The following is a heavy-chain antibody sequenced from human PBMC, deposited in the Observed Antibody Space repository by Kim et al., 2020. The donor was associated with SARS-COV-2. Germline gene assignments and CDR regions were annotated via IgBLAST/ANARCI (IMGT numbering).Heavy chain of an antibody. D-gene: IGHD3-10*01. CDR2: IDPSDSYT. J-gene: IGHJ5*02. CDR1: GYSFTSYW. CDR3: ARLKGELLYGSMEFWFDP. V-gene: IGHV5-10-1*01. Sequence: GESLKISCKGSGYSFTSYWISWVRQMPGKGLEWMGRIDPSDSYTNYSPSFQGHVTISADKSISTAYLQWSSLKASDTAMYYCARLKGELLYGSMEFWFDPWGQGTLVTVSS.